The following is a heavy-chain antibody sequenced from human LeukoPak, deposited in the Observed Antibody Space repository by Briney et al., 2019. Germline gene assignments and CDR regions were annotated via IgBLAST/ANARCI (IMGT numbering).Heavy chain of an antibody. D-gene: IGHD3-22*01. CDR3: SGSGSLPTAYYYYMDV. V-gene: IGHV3-30*02. CDR1: GFTFSSYG. CDR2: IRYDGSNK. J-gene: IGHJ6*03. Sequence: PGGSLRLSCAASGFTFSSYGMHWVRQAPGKGLEGVAFIRYDGSNKYYADAVKGRFTISRDNSKNTLYLQMNSLRAEDTAVYYCSGSGSLPTAYYYYMDVWGKGTAVTVSS.